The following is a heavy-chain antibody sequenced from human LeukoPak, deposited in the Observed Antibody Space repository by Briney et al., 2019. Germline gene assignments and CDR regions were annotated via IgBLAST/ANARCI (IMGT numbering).Heavy chain of an antibody. CDR2: ISSSGSTI. J-gene: IGHJ5*02. V-gene: IGHV3-48*03. CDR1: GFTFSSYE. CDR3: ARDRRYYDSSGYSDL. D-gene: IGHD3-22*01. Sequence: GGSLRLSCAASGFTFSSYEMNWVRQAPGKGLEWVSYISSSGSTIYYADSVKGRFTISRDNSKNTLYLQMNSLRAEDTAVYYCARDRRYYDSSGYSDLWGQGTLVTVSS.